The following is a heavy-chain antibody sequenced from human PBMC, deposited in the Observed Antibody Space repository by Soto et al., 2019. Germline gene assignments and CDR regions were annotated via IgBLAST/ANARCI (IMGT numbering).Heavy chain of an antibody. CDR1: GGSISSGGYS. CDR2: IYHSGST. V-gene: IGHV4-30-2*01. Sequence: PSETLSLTCAVSGGSISSGGYSWSWIRQPPGKGLEWIGYIYHSGSTYYNPSLKSRVTISVDRSKNQFSLKLSSVTAADTAVYYCATAFGGWPPDSWGQGTLVTVS. CDR3: ATAFGGWPPDS. D-gene: IGHD6-19*01. J-gene: IGHJ4*02.